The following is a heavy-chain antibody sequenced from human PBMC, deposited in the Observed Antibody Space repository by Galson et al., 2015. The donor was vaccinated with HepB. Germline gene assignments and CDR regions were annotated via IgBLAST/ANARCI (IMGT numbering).Heavy chain of an antibody. Sequence: SVTVSCKASGYTFSDYFIHWVRQAPGQGLEWMGWINIYSGGTKYGQKFQGRVILTRDTSITTVYMEVTRLTSGDTAVYYCARDRVGAPFDYWGQGTLVTVSS. CDR2: INIYSGGT. J-gene: IGHJ4*02. CDR1: GYTFSDYF. V-gene: IGHV1-2*02. D-gene: IGHD1-26*01. CDR3: ARDRVGAPFDY.